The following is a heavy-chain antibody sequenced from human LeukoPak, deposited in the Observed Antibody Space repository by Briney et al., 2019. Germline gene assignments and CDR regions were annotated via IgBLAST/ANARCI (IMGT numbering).Heavy chain of an antibody. CDR1: GGSFSGYY. CDR3: AGGGDGYIYALDY. Sequence: SETLSLTCAVYGGSFSGYYWSWIRQPPGKGLEWIGEINHSGSTNYNPSLKSRVTISVDTSKNQFSLKLSSVTAADTAVYHCAGGGDGYIYALDYWGQGTLVTVSS. D-gene: IGHD5-24*01. CDR2: INHSGST. J-gene: IGHJ4*02. V-gene: IGHV4-34*01.